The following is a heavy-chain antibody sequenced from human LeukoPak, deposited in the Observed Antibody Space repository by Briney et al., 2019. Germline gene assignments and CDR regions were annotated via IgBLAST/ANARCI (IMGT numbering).Heavy chain of an antibody. CDR1: GFTFSSYS. CDR2: ISSSSSTI. CDR3: ASTVPRIAAHHFDY. D-gene: IGHD6-6*01. V-gene: IGHV3-48*01. J-gene: IGHJ4*02. Sequence: GGSLRLSCAASGFTFSSYSMNWVRQAPGKGLEWVSYISSSSSTIYYADSVEGRFTISRDNAKNSLYLQMNSLRAEDTAVYYCASTVPRIAAHHFDYWGQGTLVTVSS.